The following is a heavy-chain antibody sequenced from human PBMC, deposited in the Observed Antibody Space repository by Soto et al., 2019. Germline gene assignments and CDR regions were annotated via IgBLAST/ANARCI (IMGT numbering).Heavy chain of an antibody. CDR2: INHSGST. CDR3: ARITTGSGSYYNYFDY. CDR1: GGSISSSSCY. V-gene: IGHV4-39*07. Sequence: SETLSLTCTVSGGSISSSSCYWSWIRQPPGKGLEWIGEINHSGSTNYNPSLKSRVTISVDTSKNQFSLKLSSVTAADTAVYYCARITTGSGSYYNYFDYWGQGTLVTVSS. D-gene: IGHD3-10*01. J-gene: IGHJ4*02.